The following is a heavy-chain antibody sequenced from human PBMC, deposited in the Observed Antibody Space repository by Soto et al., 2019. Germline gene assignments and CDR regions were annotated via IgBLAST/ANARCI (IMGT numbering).Heavy chain of an antibody. J-gene: IGHJ6*02. D-gene: IGHD4-17*01. V-gene: IGHV3-30-3*01. CDR1: GFTFSTYA. CDR2: ISYDGSNK. CDR3: ARDPADTTATHFYDMDV. Sequence: GGSLRLSCAVSGFTFSTYAMHWVRQAPGKGLEWVAVISYDGSNKYYIDSVKGRFTISRDNFKNTLFLQMNSLRPDDTAVYYCARDPADTTATHFYDMDVWGQGTMVTVSS.